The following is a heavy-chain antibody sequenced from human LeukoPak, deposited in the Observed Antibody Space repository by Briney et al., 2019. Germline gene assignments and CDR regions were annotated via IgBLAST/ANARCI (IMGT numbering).Heavy chain of an antibody. D-gene: IGHD3-3*01. J-gene: IGHJ3*02. V-gene: IGHV1-8*01. CDR1: GYTFTSYV. CDR3: ARDRPSTIFGVGDILDAFDI. CDR2: MNPNSGNT. Sequence: GASVKVSCKASGYTFTSYVINWVRQATGQGLEWMGWMNPNSGNTGYAQKFQGRVTMTRNTSISTAYMELSSLRSEDTAVYYCARDRPSTIFGVGDILDAFDIWGQGTVVTVSS.